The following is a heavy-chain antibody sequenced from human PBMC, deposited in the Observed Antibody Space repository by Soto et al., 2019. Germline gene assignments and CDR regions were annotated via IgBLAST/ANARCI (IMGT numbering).Heavy chain of an antibody. Sequence: EVQLVESGGGVVRPGGSLRLSCAASGFTFDDYGMSWLRQAPGKGLEWVFGINWNGGSTGYADSVKGRFTISRDNAKNSLYLQMNSLRAEDTALYYCARDRAYGGSLELDYWGQGTLVTVSS. CDR3: ARDRAYGGSLELDY. CDR1: GFTFDDYG. CDR2: INWNGGST. V-gene: IGHV3-20*04. J-gene: IGHJ4*02. D-gene: IGHD2-15*01.